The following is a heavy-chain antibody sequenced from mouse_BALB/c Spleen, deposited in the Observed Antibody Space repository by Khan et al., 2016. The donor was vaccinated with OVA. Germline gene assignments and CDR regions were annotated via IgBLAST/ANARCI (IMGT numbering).Heavy chain of an antibody. J-gene: IGHJ2*01. CDR2: INPSTGYT. Sequence: QVQLQQSGAELAKPGASVKMSCKASGYTFINYWILWVKQRPGQGLEWIGYINPSTGYTEYNQNFKDKATLTADKSSSTAYRQLSSLTSEDSAVYYCARRGLRWDFDYGGQGTTLTVSS. CDR1: GYTFINYW. CDR3: ARRGLRWDFDY. D-gene: IGHD1-1*01. V-gene: IGHV1-7*01.